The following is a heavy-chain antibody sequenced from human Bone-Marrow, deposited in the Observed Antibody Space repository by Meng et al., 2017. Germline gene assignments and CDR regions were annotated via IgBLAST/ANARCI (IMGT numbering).Heavy chain of an antibody. D-gene: IGHD3-3*01. J-gene: IGHJ4*02. Sequence: GESLKISCAASGFTSSNAWMSWVRQAPGKGLEWVGRIKSKTDGGTTDYAAPVKGRFTISRDDSKNTLYLQMNSLKTEDTAVYYCTTNYDFWSGYPIDYWGQGTLVTVSS. CDR1: GFTSSNAW. CDR2: IKSKTDGGTT. CDR3: TTNYDFWSGYPIDY. V-gene: IGHV3-15*01.